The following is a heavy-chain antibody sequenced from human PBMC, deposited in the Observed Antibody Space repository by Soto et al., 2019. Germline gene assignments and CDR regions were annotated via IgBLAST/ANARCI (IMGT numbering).Heavy chain of an antibody. CDR3: ARDLAAAAY. J-gene: IGHJ4*02. CDR1: GGTFSSYD. D-gene: IGHD6-13*01. CDR2: IIPIFGTA. Sequence: SVKVSCRASGGTFSSYDISWVRQAPGQGLEWMGGIIPIFGTANYAQKFQGRVTVTTDKSTSTVYMELSSLRSEDTAIYYCARDLAAAAYWGQGTLVTGFS. V-gene: IGHV1-69*05.